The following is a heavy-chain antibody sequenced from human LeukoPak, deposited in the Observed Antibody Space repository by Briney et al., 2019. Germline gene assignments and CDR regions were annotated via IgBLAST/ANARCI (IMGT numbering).Heavy chain of an antibody. J-gene: IGHJ4*02. D-gene: IGHD4-17*01. V-gene: IGHV4-4*07. CDR2: IYYSGST. CDR1: DGSISGFY. Sequence: SETPSLTCTVSDGSISGFYWSWIRQPAGKGLEWIGRIYYSGSTTYNPSLKSRVTMSIDTSKNQFSLKLSSVTAADTAVYYCARVAYGDYYFDYWGQGTLVTVSS. CDR3: ARVAYGDYYFDY.